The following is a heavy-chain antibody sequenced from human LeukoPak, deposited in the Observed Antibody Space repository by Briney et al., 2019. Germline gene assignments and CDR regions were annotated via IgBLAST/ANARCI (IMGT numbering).Heavy chain of an antibody. D-gene: IGHD6-13*01. V-gene: IGHV4-30-4*02. CDR3: ARGVYIAAAQYAY. CDR2: ISYSGNT. Sequence: SETLSLTCTVSGDSVNIGDNYWTWIRQPPGKGLEWIGFISYSGNTFYNPSLKSRVSISVDTSKNQFSLKLSSVTAADTAVYYCARGVYIAAAQYAYWGQGTLVTVSS. J-gene: IGHJ4*02. CDR1: GDSVNIGDNY.